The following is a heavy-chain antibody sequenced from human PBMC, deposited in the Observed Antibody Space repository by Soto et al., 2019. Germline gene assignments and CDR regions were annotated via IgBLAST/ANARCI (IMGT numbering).Heavy chain of an antibody. Sequence: PSETLSLTCTVSGGSISSSSYFWGWIRQPPGKGLEWIGSIYYSGSTYYNPSLKSRVTVSVDTSKNQFSLKLSSVTAADTAVYYCARPSFITIFGVVTPQGGFDPWGQGTLVTVSS. J-gene: IGHJ5*02. CDR1: GGSISSSSYF. V-gene: IGHV4-39*01. CDR3: ARPSFITIFGVVTPQGGFDP. CDR2: IYYSGST. D-gene: IGHD3-3*01.